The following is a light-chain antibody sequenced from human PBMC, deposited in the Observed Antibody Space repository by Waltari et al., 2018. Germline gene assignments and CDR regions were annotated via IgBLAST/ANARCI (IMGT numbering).Light chain of an antibody. V-gene: IGLV2-14*03. Sequence: QSALTQPASVPGSPGQSITISCTGASSDIGYYNYVPWYQQPPGKAPKLMIFDVSSRASGVSNRFSGSKSANTASLTISGLQTEDEAVYYCSSFTNRGTWVFGGGTRLTVL. CDR3: SSFTNRGTWV. CDR2: DVS. J-gene: IGLJ3*02. CDR1: SSDIGYYNY.